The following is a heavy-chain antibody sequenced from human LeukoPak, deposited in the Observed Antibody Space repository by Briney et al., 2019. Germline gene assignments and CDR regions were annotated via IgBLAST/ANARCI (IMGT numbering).Heavy chain of an antibody. CDR2: IRYDGSNK. CDR1: GFTFSTYD. CDR3: AKDTYSSGWYNWFDP. V-gene: IGHV3-30*02. Sequence: TGGSLRLSCAASGFTFSTYDIHWVRQAPGKGLEWVAFIRYDGSNKYYADSVKGRFTISRDNSKNTLYLQMNSLRAEDTAVYYYAKDTYSSGWYNWFDPWGQGTLVTVSS. D-gene: IGHD6-19*01. J-gene: IGHJ5*02.